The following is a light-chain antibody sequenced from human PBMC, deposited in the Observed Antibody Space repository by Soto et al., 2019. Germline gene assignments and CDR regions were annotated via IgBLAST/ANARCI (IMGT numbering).Light chain of an antibody. CDR2: DVN. J-gene: IGLJ1*01. CDR3: SLYTSNGSLI. CDR1: TSDIDNYDS. V-gene: IGLV2-18*01. Sequence: QSALTQPPSVSGSPGQSVTISCTGTTSDIDNYDSVSWYQQAPGTAPKLIIYDVNNRPSGAPDRFSGSTSGNTAFLTISRLQAEDETDYFCSLYTSNGSLIFGPGTKLTVL.